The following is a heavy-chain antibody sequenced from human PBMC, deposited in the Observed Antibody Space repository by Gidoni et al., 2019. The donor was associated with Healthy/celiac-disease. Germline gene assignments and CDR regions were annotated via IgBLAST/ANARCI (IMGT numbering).Heavy chain of an antibody. Sequence: EVKLFESGGGLVQHGVYMILSCAASGFNFSSYAMSWVRQAPGKGLEWFSAISGSGGSTYYADSGKGRFTISRDNSKNTLYMQMNSRRAEDTDVYDGAKDFYYSSPPYYVDDWGQGTLGNVSS. J-gene: IGHJ4*02. CDR2: ISGSGGST. V-gene: IGHV3-23*01. D-gene: IGHD6-19*01. CDR1: GFNFSSYA. CDR3: AKDFYYSSPPYYVDD.